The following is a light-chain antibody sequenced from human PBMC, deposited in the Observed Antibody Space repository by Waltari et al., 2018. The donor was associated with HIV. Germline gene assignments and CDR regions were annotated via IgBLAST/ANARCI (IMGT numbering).Light chain of an antibody. J-gene: IGLJ2*01. CDR3: QVWDSGLVV. Sequence: SYEPSQSLSTVSVALGQTAKITCGGNNIGGKNVHWYQQKPGQVPVVVIYANSNAPTGIPERFSGSNSGNKATLTISRAQAEDDADYYCQVWDSGLVVFGAGTKLTVL. V-gene: IGLV3-9*01. CDR1: NIGGKN. CDR2: ANS.